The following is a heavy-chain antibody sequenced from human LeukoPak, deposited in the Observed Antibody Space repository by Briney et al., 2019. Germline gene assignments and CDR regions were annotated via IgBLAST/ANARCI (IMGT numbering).Heavy chain of an antibody. V-gene: IGHV3-23*01. Sequence: PGGSLRLSCAASGFTVSSNYMSWVRQAPGKGLEWVSGISGSGDSTYYADSVKGRLTISRDNSKNTLHLQMNSLRAEDTAVYYCAKDQTPYYWGQGTLVTVSS. J-gene: IGHJ4*02. CDR3: AKDQTPYY. CDR2: ISGSGDST. CDR1: GFTVSSNY.